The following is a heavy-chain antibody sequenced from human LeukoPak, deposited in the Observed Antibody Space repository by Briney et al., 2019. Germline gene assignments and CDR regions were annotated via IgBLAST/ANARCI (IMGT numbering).Heavy chain of an antibody. Sequence: ASVKVSCKASGYTFTKFDISWVRQAPGQGLEWLGWISIYNGNTDYAHNLQGRVTVTRDTSTTTAHMELRSLTADDTAVYYCVRGGYSTGYGYWGQGTLVTVSS. V-gene: IGHV1-18*01. D-gene: IGHD2-8*02. CDR1: GYTFTKFD. CDR3: VRGGYSTGYGY. J-gene: IGHJ4*02. CDR2: ISIYNGNT.